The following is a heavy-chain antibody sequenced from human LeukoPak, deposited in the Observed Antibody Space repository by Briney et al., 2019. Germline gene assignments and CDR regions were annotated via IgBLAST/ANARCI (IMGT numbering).Heavy chain of an antibody. J-gene: IGHJ3*02. Sequence: SETLSLTCTVSGGSISSSSYYWGWIRQPPGKGLEWIGSIYYSGSTYYNPSLKSRVTISVDKSKNQFSLKLSSVTAADTAVYYCARDRIAAHIVVVTAGGFDIWGQGTMVTVSS. CDR1: GGSISSSSYY. CDR2: IYYSGST. CDR3: ARDRIAAHIVVVTAGGFDI. D-gene: IGHD2-21*02. V-gene: IGHV4-39*07.